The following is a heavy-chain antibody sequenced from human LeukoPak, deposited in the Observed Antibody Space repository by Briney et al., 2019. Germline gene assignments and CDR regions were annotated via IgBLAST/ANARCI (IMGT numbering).Heavy chain of an antibody. J-gene: IGHJ3*02. CDR2: IYSGGST. CDR3: ARDRDCSSTSCYSDAFDI. CDR1: GFTFSSYW. D-gene: IGHD2-2*02. V-gene: IGHV3-53*01. Sequence: GGSLRLSCAASGFTFSSYWMSWVRQAPGRGLEWVSVIYSGGSTYYADSVKGRFTISRDNSKNTLYLQMNSLRAEDTAVYYCARDRDCSSTSCYSDAFDIWGQGTMVTVSS.